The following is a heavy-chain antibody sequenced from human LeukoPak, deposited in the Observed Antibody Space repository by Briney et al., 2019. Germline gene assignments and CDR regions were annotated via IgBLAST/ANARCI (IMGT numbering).Heavy chain of an antibody. CDR2: INPNSGGT. D-gene: IGHD6-19*01. V-gene: IGHV1-2*06. J-gene: IGHJ4*02. Sequence: ASVKVSCKASGYTFIGYYLQWLRQAPGQWLELMGRINPNSGGTNYAQKFQGRVTMTRDTSISTAYMELSRLRSDDTAVYYCARTSVAGTEGFDYWGQGTLVTVSS. CDR3: ARTSVAGTEGFDY. CDR1: GYTFIGYY.